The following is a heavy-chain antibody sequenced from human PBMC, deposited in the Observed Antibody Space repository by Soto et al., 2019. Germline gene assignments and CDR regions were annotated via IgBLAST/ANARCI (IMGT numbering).Heavy chain of an antibody. CDR2: IIPIFGTA. J-gene: IGHJ4*02. CDR3: ARDQEKYSSGWDFDY. Sequence: GASVKVSCKASGGTFSSYAISWVRQAPGQGLEWMGGIIPIFGTANYAQKFQGRVTITADKSTSTAYMELSSLRSEDTAVYYCARDQEKYSSGWDFDYWGQGTLVTVSS. D-gene: IGHD6-19*01. V-gene: IGHV1-69*06. CDR1: GGTFSSYA.